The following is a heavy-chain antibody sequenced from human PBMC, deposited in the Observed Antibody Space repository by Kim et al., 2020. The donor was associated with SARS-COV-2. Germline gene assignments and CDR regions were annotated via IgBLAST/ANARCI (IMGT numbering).Heavy chain of an antibody. D-gene: IGHD1-26*01. CDR2: IKSKTDGGTT. CDR1: GFTFSNAW. J-gene: IGHJ6*02. Sequence: GGSLRLSCAASGFTFSNAWMSWVRQAPGKGLEWVGRIKSKTDGGTTDYAAPVKGRFTISRDDSKNTLYLQMNSLKTEDTAVYYCTTDGSNYDYYYGMDVWGQGTTVTVSS. V-gene: IGHV3-15*01. CDR3: TTDGSNYDYYYGMDV.